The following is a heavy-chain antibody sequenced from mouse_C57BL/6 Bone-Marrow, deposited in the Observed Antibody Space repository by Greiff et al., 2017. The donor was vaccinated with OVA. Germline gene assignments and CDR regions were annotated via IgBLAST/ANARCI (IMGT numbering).Heavy chain of an antibody. J-gene: IGHJ2*01. CDR3: ARSGGGITTVVATDY. Sequence: VQLQQPGAELVKPGASVKMSCKASGYTFTSYWITWVKQRPGQGLAWIGDIYPGSGSTNYNEKFKSKATLTVDTSSSTAYMQLSSLTSEDSAVYYWARSGGGITTVVATDYWGQGTTLTVSS. CDR1: GYTFTSYW. V-gene: IGHV1-55*01. D-gene: IGHD1-1*01. CDR2: IYPGSGST.